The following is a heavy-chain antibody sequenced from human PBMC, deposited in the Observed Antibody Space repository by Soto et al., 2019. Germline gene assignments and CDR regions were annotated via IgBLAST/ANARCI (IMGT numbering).Heavy chain of an antibody. CDR3: AKGGLAVPTRYFDL. CDR2: ISDSGDNT. V-gene: IGHV3-23*01. D-gene: IGHD5-12*01. CDR1: GFTFSNYA. Sequence: EVPLLESGGGLVQPGGSLRLSCAASGFTFSNYAMSWVRQAPGKGLEWVSRISDSGDNTYYADSVKGRVTISRDNCKTLVYVEMNGLRPEYTAVYYCAKGGLAVPTRYFDLWGRGTLVTVSS. J-gene: IGHJ2*01.